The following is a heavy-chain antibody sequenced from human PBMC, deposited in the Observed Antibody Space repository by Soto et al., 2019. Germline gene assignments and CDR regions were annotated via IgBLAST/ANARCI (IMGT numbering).Heavy chain of an antibody. Sequence: GASVKVSCKASGGTFSSYAISWVRQAPGQGLEWMGGIIPIFGTANYAQKFQGRVTITADESTSTAYMELSSLRSEDTAVYYCARVGRYCTNGVCPAPFDHWGQGTLVTV. CDR1: GGTFSSYA. CDR3: ARVGRYCTNGVCPAPFDH. J-gene: IGHJ4*02. V-gene: IGHV1-69*13. D-gene: IGHD2-8*01. CDR2: IIPIFGTA.